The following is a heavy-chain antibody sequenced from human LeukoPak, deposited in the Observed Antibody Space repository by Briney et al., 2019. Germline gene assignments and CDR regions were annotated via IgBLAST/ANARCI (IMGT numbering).Heavy chain of an antibody. J-gene: IGHJ5*02. CDR2: IYYNGRS. CDR1: GGSISNSSYY. CDR3: ARHPSYCGADCYLNWFDP. D-gene: IGHD2-21*01. V-gene: IGHV4-39*01. Sequence: SETLSLTCSVSGGSISNSSYYWGWIRQPRGKGLEWIGSIYYNGRSYYNPSLKSRVIISVDRSKDQFSLKLSSVTAADTAVYYCARHPSYCGADCYLNWFDPWGQGTLVTVSS.